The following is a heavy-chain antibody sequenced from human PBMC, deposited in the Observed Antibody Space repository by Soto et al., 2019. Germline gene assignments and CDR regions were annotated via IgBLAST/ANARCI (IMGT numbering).Heavy chain of an antibody. CDR3: ARGSYYDSSGWFDP. CDR1: GFTFSSYS. Sequence: EVQLLESGGGLVKPVWSLRLSCAASGFTFSSYSMNWFRQAPGKWLEWVSSISSSSSYIYYADSVKGRFTISRDNAKNSLYLQMNSLRAEDTAVYYCARGSYYDSSGWFDPWGQGTLVPVSS. CDR2: ISSSSSYI. V-gene: IGHV3-21*01. D-gene: IGHD3-22*01. J-gene: IGHJ5*02.